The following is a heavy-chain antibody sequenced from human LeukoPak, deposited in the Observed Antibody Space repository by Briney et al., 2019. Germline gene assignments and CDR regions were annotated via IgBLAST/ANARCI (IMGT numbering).Heavy chain of an antibody. D-gene: IGHD2-8*02. V-gene: IGHV3-48*04. J-gene: IGHJ3*02. CDR3: ARHYRWGDSFDI. Sequence: GGSLRLSCAASGFTFSSYSMNWVRQAPGKGLEWISYISSSGSIIYYADSVKGRFTVSRDNAKNSLYLQMNSLRAEDTAVYYCARHYRWGDSFDIWGQGTMVTVSS. CDR1: GFTFSSYS. CDR2: ISSSGSII.